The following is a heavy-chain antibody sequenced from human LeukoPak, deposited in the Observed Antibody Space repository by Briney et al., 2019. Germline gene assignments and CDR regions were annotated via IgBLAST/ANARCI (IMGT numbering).Heavy chain of an antibody. V-gene: IGHV3-23*01. Sequence: PGGSLRLSCAASGFTFSSYAMSWVRQAPGKGLEWVSAISGSGGSTYYADSVKGRFTTSRDNSKNTLYLQMNSLRAEDTAIYYCASTLSYRSSWYWFDYWGQGTLVTVSS. J-gene: IGHJ4*02. CDR1: GFTFSSYA. CDR2: ISGSGGST. D-gene: IGHD6-13*01. CDR3: ASTLSYRSSWYWFDY.